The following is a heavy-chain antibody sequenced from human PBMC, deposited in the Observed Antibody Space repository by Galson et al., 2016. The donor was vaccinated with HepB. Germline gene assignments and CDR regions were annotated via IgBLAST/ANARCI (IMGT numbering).Heavy chain of an antibody. V-gene: IGHV3-30*18. CDR2: ISYDGSNE. J-gene: IGHJ4*02. Sequence: LRLSCAVSGYSFSSYGIHWVRQAPGKGLEWVAVISYDGSNENYADSVKGRFTISRDNSKNTLYLQMNSLRPEDTAVYYCAKVGLGYSASWPDYWGQGTLVTVSS. CDR1: GYSFSSYG. D-gene: IGHD6-13*01. CDR3: AKVGLGYSASWPDY.